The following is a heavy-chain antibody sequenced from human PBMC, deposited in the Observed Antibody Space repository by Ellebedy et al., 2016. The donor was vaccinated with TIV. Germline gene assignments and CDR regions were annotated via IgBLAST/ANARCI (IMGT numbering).Heavy chain of an antibody. CDR2: IPGIGGGDNT. J-gene: IGHJ3*02. Sequence: GESLKISCAASGFTFSPFSMSSFRQAPGKPLSWVSTIPGIGGGDNTYYADSVRGRFTISRDASKNTVYLQMHSLRADDTAAYYCPKVPLRTPPDECDIWGKGTMVNGSS. V-gene: IGHV3-23*01. CDR1: GFTFSPFS. CDR3: PKVPLRTPPDECDI. D-gene: IGHD2-21*02.